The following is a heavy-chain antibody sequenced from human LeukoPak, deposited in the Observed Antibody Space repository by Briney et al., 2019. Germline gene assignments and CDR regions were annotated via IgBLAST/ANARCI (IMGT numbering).Heavy chain of an antibody. V-gene: IGHV4-34*01. CDR3: AREESDYGDYEGWFDP. CDR1: GGSFSGYF. J-gene: IGHJ5*02. D-gene: IGHD4-17*01. CDR2: INHSGST. Sequence: SETLSLTCAVYGGSFSGYFWSWIRQPPGKGLEWIGEINHSGSTNYNPSLTSRVTISVDTSKNQFSLKLSSVTAADTAVYYCAREESDYGDYEGWFDPWGQGTLVTVSS.